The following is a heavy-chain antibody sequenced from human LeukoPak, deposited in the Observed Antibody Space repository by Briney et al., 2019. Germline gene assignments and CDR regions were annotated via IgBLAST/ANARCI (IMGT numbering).Heavy chain of an antibody. V-gene: IGHV4-59*01. CDR3: ARQLERRFDP. Sequence: SETLSLTCTVSGGSISSYYWSWIRQPPGKGLEWIGYIYYSGSTSYNPSLKSRVTISVDTSKNQFSLKLSSVTAADTAVYYCARQLERRFDPWGQGTLVTVSS. J-gene: IGHJ5*02. D-gene: IGHD1-1*01. CDR1: GGSISSYY. CDR2: IYYSGST.